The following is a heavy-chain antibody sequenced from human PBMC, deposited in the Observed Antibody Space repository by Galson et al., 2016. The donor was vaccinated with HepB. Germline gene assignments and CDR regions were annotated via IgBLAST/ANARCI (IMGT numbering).Heavy chain of an antibody. CDR3: TKDQRDSYSYSGTDY. J-gene: IGHJ4*02. Sequence: SLRLSCAASGFTFDDYAMHWVRQGPGKGLEWVSGINWNRESIGYADSVRGRFTISRDNAKNSLYLQMNSLRPEDTALYFCTKDQRDSYSYSGTDYWGQGTLVTVSS. CDR1: GFTFDDYA. D-gene: IGHD3-16*01. CDR2: INWNRESI. V-gene: IGHV3-9*01.